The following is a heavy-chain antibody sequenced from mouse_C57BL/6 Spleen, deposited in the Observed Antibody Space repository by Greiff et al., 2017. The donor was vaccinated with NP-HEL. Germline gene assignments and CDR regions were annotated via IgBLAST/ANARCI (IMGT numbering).Heavy chain of an antibody. CDR3: ARPHTSDYFDY. Sequence: QVQLKQSGPELVKPGASVKISCKASGYAFSSSWMNWVKQRPGKGLEWIGRIYPGDGDTNYNGKFKGKATLTADKSSSTAYMQLSSLTSEDSAVYFCARPHTSDYFDYWGQGTTLTVSS. CDR1: GYAFSSSW. V-gene: IGHV1-82*01. J-gene: IGHJ2*01. D-gene: IGHD3-2*02. CDR2: IYPGDGDT.